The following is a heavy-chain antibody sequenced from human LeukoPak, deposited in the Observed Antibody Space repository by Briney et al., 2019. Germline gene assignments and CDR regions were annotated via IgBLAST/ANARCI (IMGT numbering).Heavy chain of an antibody. D-gene: IGHD2-15*01. CDR2: INSDGSSI. V-gene: IGHV3-74*01. Sequence: GGSLRLSCAASGFTFSSHWMHWVRQAPGKGLVWVSRINSDGSSISYADSVKGRFTISRDNAKNTLYLQMNSLRAEDTAVYYCARARGYCSGGSCYSWEYYFDYWGQGTLVTVSS. J-gene: IGHJ4*02. CDR3: ARARGYCSGGSCYSWEYYFDY. CDR1: GFTFSSHW.